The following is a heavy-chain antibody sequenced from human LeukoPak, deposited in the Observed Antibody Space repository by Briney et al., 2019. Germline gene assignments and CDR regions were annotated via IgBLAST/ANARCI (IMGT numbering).Heavy chain of an antibody. Sequence: GGSLRLSCAASGFAFSTYVMSWVRQAPRKGLEWVSAITGSGDSTYYADSVKGRFTISRDNSKNTLYLQMHSLRAEDTAVYYCAKEGCTSTNCYRSSADYWGQGTLLTVSS. CDR1: GFAFSTYV. CDR3: AKEGCTSTNCYRSSADY. D-gene: IGHD2-2*01. J-gene: IGHJ4*02. V-gene: IGHV3-23*01. CDR2: ITGSGDST.